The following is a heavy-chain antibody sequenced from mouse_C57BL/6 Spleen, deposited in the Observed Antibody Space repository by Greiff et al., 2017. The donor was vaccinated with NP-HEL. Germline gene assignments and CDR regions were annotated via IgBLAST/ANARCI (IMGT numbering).Heavy chain of an antibody. CDR1: GYAFSSYW. CDR3: ARGMGLRNAMDY. Sequence: QVQLQQSGAELVKPGASVKISCKASGYAFSSYWMNWVKQRPGQGLEWIGQIYPGDGDTNYNGKFKGKATLTADKSSSTAYMQLSSLTSEDSAVYFCARGMGLRNAMDYWGQGTSVTVSS. D-gene: IGHD2-4*01. J-gene: IGHJ4*01. CDR2: IYPGDGDT. V-gene: IGHV1-80*01.